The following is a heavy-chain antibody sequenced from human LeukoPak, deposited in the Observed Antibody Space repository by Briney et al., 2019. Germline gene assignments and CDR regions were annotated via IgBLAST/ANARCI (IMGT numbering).Heavy chain of an antibody. CDR2: IRYDGSNK. CDR3: AKMGSSSVGDWFDP. D-gene: IGHD6-6*01. J-gene: IGHJ5*02. CDR1: GFTFSSYG. V-gene: IGHV3-30*02. Sequence: PGGSLRLSCAASGFTFSSYGMHWVRQAPGKGLEWVAFIRYDGSNKYYADSVKGRFTISRDNSKNTLYLQMNSLRAEDTAVYYCAKMGSSSVGDWFDPWGQGTLVTVSS.